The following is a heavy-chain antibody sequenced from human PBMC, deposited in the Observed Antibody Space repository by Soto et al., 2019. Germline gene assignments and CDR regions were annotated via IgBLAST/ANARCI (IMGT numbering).Heavy chain of an antibody. CDR1: GYSFTSYW. D-gene: IGHD3-22*01. J-gene: IGHJ6*02. CDR2: IYPGDSDT. V-gene: IGHV5-51*01. Sequence: GESLKISCKGSGYSFTSYWIGWVRQMPGKGLEWMGIIYPGDSDTRYSPSFQGQVTISADKSISTAYLQWSSLKASDTAMYYCALYRDSSEDYYYGMDVWGQGTTVTVSS. CDR3: ALYRDSSEDYYYGMDV.